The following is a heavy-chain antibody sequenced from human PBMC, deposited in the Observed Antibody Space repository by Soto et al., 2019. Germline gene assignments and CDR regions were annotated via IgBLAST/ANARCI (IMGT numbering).Heavy chain of an antibody. D-gene: IGHD2-8*01. J-gene: IGHJ4*02. CDR1: GHTFTSYG. CDR3: ARDLGYCTNGVCYSGY. Sequence: ASVKVSCKASGHTFTSYGISWVRQAPGQGLEWMGWISAYNGDTNYAQKLQGRVTMTTDTSTSTAYMELRSLRSDDTAVYYCARDLGYCTNGVCYSGYWGQGTLVTVSS. V-gene: IGHV1-18*01. CDR2: ISAYNGDT.